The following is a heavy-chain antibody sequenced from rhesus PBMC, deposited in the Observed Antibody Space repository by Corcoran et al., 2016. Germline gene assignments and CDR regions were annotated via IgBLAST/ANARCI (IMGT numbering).Heavy chain of an antibody. V-gene: IGHV3S25*01. CDR3: AKKYYYGSRVAQGAFDF. CDR2: IKSGGGST. J-gene: IGHJ3*01. CDR1: GFTFSRYW. Sequence: EVQLVESGGGLAKPGGSLRLSCAASGFTFSRYWMTWGRQAPGKGRAGVSAIKSGGGSTYYADSVKGRFTISRDNSKNTLSLPMNSLRAEDTAVYYCAKKYYYGSRVAQGAFDFWGQGLRVTVSS. D-gene: IGHD3-28*01.